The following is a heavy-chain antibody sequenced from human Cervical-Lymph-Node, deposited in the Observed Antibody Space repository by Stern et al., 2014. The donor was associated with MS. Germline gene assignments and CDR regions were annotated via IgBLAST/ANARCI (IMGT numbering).Heavy chain of an antibody. V-gene: IGHV1-46*02. Sequence: QVQLGQSGAEVKKPGASVKVSCEASGYTFNRYYMHWVRQAPGQGLEWMGMINPSRGSTNYAQKLQGRVTMTRDTSTSTVYMELNSLRSDDTATYYCARDAHGDSFDYWGQGTLVTVSS. J-gene: IGHJ4*02. CDR2: INPSRGST. CDR3: ARDAHGDSFDY. CDR1: GYTFNRYY. D-gene: IGHD4-17*01.